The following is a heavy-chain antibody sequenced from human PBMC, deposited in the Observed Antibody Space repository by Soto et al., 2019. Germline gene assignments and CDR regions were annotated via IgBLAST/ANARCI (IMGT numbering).Heavy chain of an antibody. V-gene: IGHV1-18*01. CDR3: AVENYDFWSGYPKYGMDV. CDR2: ISAYNGNT. J-gene: IGHJ6*02. CDR1: GYTFTSYG. Sequence: ASVKVSCKASGYTFTSYGISWVRQAPGQGLEWMGWISAYNGNTNYAQKPQGRVTMTTDTSTSTAYMELRSLRSDDTAVYYCAVENYDFWSGYPKYGMDVWGQGTTVTVSS. D-gene: IGHD3-3*01.